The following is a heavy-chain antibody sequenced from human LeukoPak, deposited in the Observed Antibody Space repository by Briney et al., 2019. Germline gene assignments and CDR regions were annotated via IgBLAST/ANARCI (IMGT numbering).Heavy chain of an antibody. Sequence: ASVKVSCKASGYTFTGYYMHWVRQAPGQGLEWMGWINPNSGGTNYAQKFQGRVTMTRDTSISTAYMELSRLRSDDTAVYYCAKGLWFGELFSLMDVWGKGTTVTISS. CDR2: INPNSGGT. V-gene: IGHV1-2*02. CDR1: GYTFTGYY. D-gene: IGHD3-10*01. CDR3: AKGLWFGELFSLMDV. J-gene: IGHJ6*04.